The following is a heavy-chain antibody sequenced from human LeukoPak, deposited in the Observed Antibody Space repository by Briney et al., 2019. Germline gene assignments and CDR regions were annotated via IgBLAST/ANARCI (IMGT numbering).Heavy chain of an antibody. CDR3: ASDPHYYGN. D-gene: IGHD3-10*01. Sequence: PSETLSLTCTVSGGSISGSSYYWGWIRQLPGKGLEWIGSIYYSGSTYYNPSLKSRVTISVDTSKNQFSLKLSSVTAADTAVYYCASDPHYYGNWGQGTLVTVSS. CDR2: IYYSGST. J-gene: IGHJ4*02. CDR1: GGSISGSSYY. V-gene: IGHV4-39*01.